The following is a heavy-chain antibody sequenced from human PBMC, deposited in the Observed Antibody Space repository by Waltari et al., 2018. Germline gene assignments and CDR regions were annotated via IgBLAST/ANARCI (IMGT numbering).Heavy chain of an antibody. Sequence: EVQLVESGGGLVQPGGSLRLSCSASGFPFSSYSMSWFRQAPGKGLEWVSYISSSSTAIYYADSVKGRFTISRDNAKNSLYLQVNSLRAEDTAVYYCAREYSSSSGKLFDYWGQGTLVTVSS. CDR2: ISSSSTAI. D-gene: IGHD6-6*01. CDR1: GFPFSSYS. J-gene: IGHJ4*02. CDR3: AREYSSSSGKLFDY. V-gene: IGHV3-48*01.